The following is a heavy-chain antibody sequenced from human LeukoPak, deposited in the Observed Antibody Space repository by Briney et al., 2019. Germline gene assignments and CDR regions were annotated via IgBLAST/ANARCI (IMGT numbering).Heavy chain of an antibody. D-gene: IGHD6-19*01. CDR2: MNPNSGNT. V-gene: IGHV1-8*01. CDR1: GYTFTSYD. CDR3: ARAGYSSGWSRGRGPDP. J-gene: IGHJ5*02. Sequence: ASVKVSCKASGYTFTSYDINWVRQATGQGLEWMGWMNPNSGNTGYAQKFQGRVTMTRNTSISTAYMELSSLRSEDTAVYYCARAGYSSGWSRGRGPDPWGQGTLVTVSS.